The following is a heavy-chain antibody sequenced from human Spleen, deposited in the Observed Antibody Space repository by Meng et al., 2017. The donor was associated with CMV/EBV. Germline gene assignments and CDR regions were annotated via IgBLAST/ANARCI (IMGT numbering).Heavy chain of an antibody. Sequence: GGSLRLSCAASGFTFSSYAMSWVRQAPGKGLEWVSAISGSGGSTYYADSVKGRFTISRDNSKNTLYLQMNSLRAEDTAVYYCAKDGVVVPAAQSFFDYWGQGTLVTVSS. D-gene: IGHD2-2*01. J-gene: IGHJ4*02. V-gene: IGHV3-23*01. CDR3: AKDGVVVPAAQSFFDY. CDR1: GFTFSSYA. CDR2: ISGSGGST.